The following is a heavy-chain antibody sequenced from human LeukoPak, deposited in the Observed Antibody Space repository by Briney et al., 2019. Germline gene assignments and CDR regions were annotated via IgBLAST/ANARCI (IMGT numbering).Heavy chain of an antibody. Sequence: AWETLSLTCTVSGGSISSYYRSWIRQPPGKGLEWIGYIYYSGSTNYNPSLKSRVTISVDKSKNQLSLKLSSVTAADTAVYYCARRDDSDAFDIWGQGTMVTVS. D-gene: IGHD5-24*01. J-gene: IGHJ3*02. CDR2: IYYSGST. V-gene: IGHV4-59*08. CDR3: ARRDDSDAFDI. CDR1: GGSISSYY.